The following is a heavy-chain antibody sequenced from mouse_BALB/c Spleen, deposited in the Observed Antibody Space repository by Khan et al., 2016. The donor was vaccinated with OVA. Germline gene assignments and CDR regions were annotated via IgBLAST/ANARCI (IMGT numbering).Heavy chain of an antibody. CDR3: TRNDYYDYDPFSY. J-gene: IGHJ3*01. CDR2: INYSGNT. V-gene: IGHV3-2*02. Sequence: EVQLVESGPGLVKPSQSLSLTCTVTGYSITSEYAWNWIRQFPGNKLEWMGYINYSGNTRYNPSLKSRISITRDTSKNQFFLQLNSVTTEDTATXYCTRNDYYDYDPFSYWGQGTLVTVSA. D-gene: IGHD2-4*01. CDR1: GYSITSEYA.